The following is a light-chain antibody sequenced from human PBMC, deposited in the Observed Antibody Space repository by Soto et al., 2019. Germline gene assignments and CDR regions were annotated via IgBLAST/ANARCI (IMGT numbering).Light chain of an antibody. CDR1: SSDVGGYNY. CDR3: SSYTSSSIDYV. V-gene: IGLV2-14*01. Sequence: QSVLTQSASVSGSPGQSITISCTGTSSDVGGYNYVSWYQQHPGKAPKLMIYEVSNRPSGVSNRFSGSKSGNTASLSISGLQAEDEGDYYCSSYTSSSIDYVFGTGTKLTVL. CDR2: EVS. J-gene: IGLJ1*01.